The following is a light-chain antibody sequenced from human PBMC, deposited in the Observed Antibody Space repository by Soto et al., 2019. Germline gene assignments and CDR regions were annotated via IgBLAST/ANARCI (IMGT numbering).Light chain of an antibody. V-gene: IGKV1-39*01. J-gene: IGKJ5*01. CDR3: QQSYSTPIT. CDR2: AAS. CDR1: QSISSY. Sequence: DIQMTQSPSSLSASVGDRVTITCRASQSISSYLNWYQQKPGKAPKLLIYAASSLQSGVLSRFSGSGSGTDFTLTISSLQPEDFATYYCQQSYSTPITVGQGTRLEIK.